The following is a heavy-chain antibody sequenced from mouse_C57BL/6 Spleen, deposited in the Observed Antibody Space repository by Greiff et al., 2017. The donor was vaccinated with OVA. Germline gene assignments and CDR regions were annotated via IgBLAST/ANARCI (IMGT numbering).Heavy chain of an antibody. CDR3: ARWTVVAHYYAMDY. CDR1: GYTFTSYW. CDR2: IDPSDSET. J-gene: IGHJ4*01. Sequence: QVQLQQSGAELVRPGSSVKLSCKASGYTFTSYWMHWVKQRPIQGLEWIGNIDPSDSETHYNQKFKDKATLTVDKSSSTAYMQLSSLTSEDSAVYYCARWTVVAHYYAMDYWGQGTSVTVSS. V-gene: IGHV1-52*01. D-gene: IGHD1-1*01.